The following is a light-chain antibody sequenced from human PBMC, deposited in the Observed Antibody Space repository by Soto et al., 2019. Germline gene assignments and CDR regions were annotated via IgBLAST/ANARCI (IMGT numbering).Light chain of an antibody. CDR2: GAS. J-gene: IGKJ1*01. CDR3: QQYDSSLRT. V-gene: IGKV3-20*01. Sequence: EIVLTQSPGTLSLSPGERATLSCRASQSVTNSYLAWYQHKPGQAPRLLIYGASNRATGIPDRFSGSGSGTHVTLTITRLEPEEFAVYYCQQYDSSLRTFDQGTKVEIK. CDR1: QSVTNSY.